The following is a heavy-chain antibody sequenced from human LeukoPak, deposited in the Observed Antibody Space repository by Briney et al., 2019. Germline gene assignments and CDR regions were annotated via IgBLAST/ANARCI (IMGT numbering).Heavy chain of an antibody. CDR3: ASAIAEDFYYYYMDV. D-gene: IGHD1-14*01. J-gene: IGHJ6*03. Sequence: SETLSLTCTVSGGSISSSYWSWIRQPQGKGLGWIGYIYYSGSTNYNPSLKSRVTISVDTSKNQFSLNLSSVTAADTAVYYCASAIAEDFYYYYMDVWGKGTTVTVSS. CDR2: IYYSGST. CDR1: GGSISSSY. V-gene: IGHV4-59*12.